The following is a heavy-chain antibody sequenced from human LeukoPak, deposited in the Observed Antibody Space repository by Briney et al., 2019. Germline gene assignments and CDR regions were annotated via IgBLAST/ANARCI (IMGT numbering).Heavy chain of an antibody. CDR2: IYSGGNT. CDR3: ARVGPITIFGVVIVDWFDS. V-gene: IGHV3-66*01. D-gene: IGHD3-3*01. Sequence: GGSLRLSCAASGFTVRSTYMSWVRQAPGKGLEWVSIIYSGGNTYYADSVKGRFTVSRDNSKNTLYLQMNSLRAEDTAVYYCARVGPITIFGVVIVDWFDSWGQGTLVTVSS. CDR1: GFTVRSTY. J-gene: IGHJ5*01.